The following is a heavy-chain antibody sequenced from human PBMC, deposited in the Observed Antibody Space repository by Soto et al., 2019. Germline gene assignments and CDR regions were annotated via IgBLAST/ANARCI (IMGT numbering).Heavy chain of an antibody. D-gene: IGHD1-20*01. V-gene: IGHV4-59*13. CDR2: INNIWST. CDR3: AGGITTAGARSDY. J-gene: IGHJ4*02. Sequence: PSETLSLTCTVSGGSISSYSWTWIRLPSWKGLEWIGDINNIWSTNYNAPLKSRVTISVDTFNMQFSRKLSYVTAVDSAVYYYAGGITTAGARSDYWGQGTLVTVSS. CDR1: GGSISSYS.